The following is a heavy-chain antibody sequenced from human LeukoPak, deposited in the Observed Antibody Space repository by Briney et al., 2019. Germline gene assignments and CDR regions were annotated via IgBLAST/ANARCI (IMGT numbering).Heavy chain of an antibody. CDR3: ARRGGQYNSNFDY. CDR2: ISYSGST. D-gene: IGHD6-13*01. Sequence: PSETLSLTCTVSGGSISDYHWSWIRQPPGKGLEWIGYISYSGSTDYNPSLKSRVTISINTSENQLSLKLSSVTAADTAVYFCARRGGQYNSNFDYWGQGTLVTASS. CDR1: GGSISDYH. V-gene: IGHV4-59*08. J-gene: IGHJ4*02.